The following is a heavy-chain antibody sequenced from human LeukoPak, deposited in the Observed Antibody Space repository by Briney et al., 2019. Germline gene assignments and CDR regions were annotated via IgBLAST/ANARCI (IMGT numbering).Heavy chain of an antibody. Sequence: PGGSLRLSCAASGFTFSSYAMSWVRQAPGKGLEWVSAISGSGISTYYADSVKGRFTISRDHSKNTLDLQMNSLRVEDTAVYYCAKDPLRYSSSPTRFDPWGQGTLVTVSS. CDR3: AKDPLRYSSSPTRFDP. CDR2: ISGSGIST. CDR1: GFTFSSYA. J-gene: IGHJ5*02. D-gene: IGHD6-13*01. V-gene: IGHV3-23*01.